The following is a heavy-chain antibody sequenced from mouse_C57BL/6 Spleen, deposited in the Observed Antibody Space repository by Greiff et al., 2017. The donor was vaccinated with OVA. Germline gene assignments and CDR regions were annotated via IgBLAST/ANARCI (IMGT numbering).Heavy chain of an antibody. V-gene: IGHV1-82*01. Sequence: QVQLQQSGPELVKPGASVKISCKASGYAFSSSWMNWVKQRPGKGLEWIGRIYPGDGDTNYNGKFKGKATLTADKSSSTAYMQLSSLTSEDSAVYFCWCSTMVTLDYWGQGTTLTVSS. CDR2: IYPGDGDT. D-gene: IGHD2-2*01. CDR1: GYAFSSSW. CDR3: WCSTMVTLDY. J-gene: IGHJ2*01.